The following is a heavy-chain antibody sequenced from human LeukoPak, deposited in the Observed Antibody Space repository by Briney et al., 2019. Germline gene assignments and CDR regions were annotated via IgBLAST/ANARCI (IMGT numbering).Heavy chain of an antibody. V-gene: IGHV4-39*01. CDR2: IYYSGST. D-gene: IGHD3-22*01. Sequence: SETLSLTCTVSGGSISSSSYYWGWIRQPPGKGLEWIGSIYYSGSTYYNPSLKSRVTISVDTSKNQFSLKLSSLTAADTAVYYCARQDYDSSGYYGYWGQGTLVTVSS. CDR1: GGSISSSSYY. CDR3: ARQDYDSSGYYGY. J-gene: IGHJ4*02.